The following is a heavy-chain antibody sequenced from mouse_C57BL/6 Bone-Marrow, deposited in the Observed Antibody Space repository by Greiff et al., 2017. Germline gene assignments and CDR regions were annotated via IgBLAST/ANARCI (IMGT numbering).Heavy chain of an antibody. V-gene: IGHV3-8*01. J-gene: IGHJ4*01. D-gene: IGHD1-1*01. CDR3: AREIYYGSSSYYAMDY. CDR2: ISYSGST. Sequence: EVKLMESGPGLAKPSQTLSLTCSVTGYSITSDYWNWIRKFPGNKLEYMGYISYSGSTYYNPSLKSRISITRDTSKNQYYLQLNSVTTEDTATYYCAREIYYGSSSYYAMDYWGQGTSVTVSS. CDR1: GYSITSDY.